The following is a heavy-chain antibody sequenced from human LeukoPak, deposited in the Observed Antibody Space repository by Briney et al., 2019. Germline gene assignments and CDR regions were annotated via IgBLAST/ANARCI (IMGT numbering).Heavy chain of an antibody. CDR2: IYYSGST. CDR1: GGSISSGGYY. D-gene: IGHD3-3*01. V-gene: IGHV4-31*03. CDR3: ARDYVSDDFWSGSAQDAFDI. J-gene: IGHJ3*02. Sequence: SQTLSLTCTVSGGSISSGGYYWSWIRQHPGKGLEWIGYIYYSGSTYYNPSLKSRVTISVDTSKNQFSLKLSSVTAADTAVYYCARDYVSDDFWSGSAQDAFDIWGQGTMVTVSS.